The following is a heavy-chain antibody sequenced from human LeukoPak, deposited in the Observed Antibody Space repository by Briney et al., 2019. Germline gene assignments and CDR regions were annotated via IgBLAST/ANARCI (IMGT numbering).Heavy chain of an antibody. V-gene: IGHV1-2*02. CDR1: GYTFTDYY. CDR2: INPNNGGT. D-gene: IGHD5-18*01. Sequence: GASVKVSCKSSGYTFTDYYIHWVRQAPGQGLEWMGWINPNNGGTKYALKFQGRVTMTRDTSISTVYMDLSSLRSDDTAVYYCARGSVTTMDKKYAFNIWGQGTMVTVSS. J-gene: IGHJ3*02. CDR3: ARGSVTTMDKKYAFNI.